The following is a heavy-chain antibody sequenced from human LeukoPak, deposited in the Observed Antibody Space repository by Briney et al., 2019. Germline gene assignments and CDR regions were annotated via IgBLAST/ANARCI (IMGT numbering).Heavy chain of an antibody. J-gene: IGHJ4*02. V-gene: IGHV3-23*01. CDR2: ISSSSRT. Sequence: PGGSLRLSCAASGFTFSSYAMSWVRQAPGKGLEWVSSISSSSRTFYAESVKGRFTISRDSSKTTLYLQMNSLRAEDTAVYYCARGGMYSSSWYLNYWGQGTLVTVSS. D-gene: IGHD6-13*01. CDR3: ARGGMYSSSWYLNY. CDR1: GFTFSSYA.